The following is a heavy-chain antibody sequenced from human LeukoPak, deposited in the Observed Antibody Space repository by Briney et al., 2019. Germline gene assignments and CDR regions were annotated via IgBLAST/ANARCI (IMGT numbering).Heavy chain of an antibody. D-gene: IGHD2-15*01. Sequence: GASVKVSCKASGYTFTSYGISWVRQAPGQGLEWMGGIIPIFGTANYAQKFQGRVTITADKSTSTAYMELSSLRSEDTAVYYCARRYCRGGSCSNNFDYWGQGTLVTVSS. V-gene: IGHV1-69*06. CDR1: GYTFTSYG. CDR3: ARRYCRGGSCSNNFDY. J-gene: IGHJ4*02. CDR2: IIPIFGTA.